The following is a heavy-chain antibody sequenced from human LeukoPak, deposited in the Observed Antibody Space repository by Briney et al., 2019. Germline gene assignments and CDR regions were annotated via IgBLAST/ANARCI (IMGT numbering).Heavy chain of an antibody. CDR2: ISSSGSTI. V-gene: IGHV3-11*01. J-gene: IGHJ4*02. CDR1: GFTFSDYY. CDR3: ARRAGDYSHPYDY. D-gene: IGHD3-22*01. Sequence: GGSLRLSCAASGFTFSDYYMSWICQAPGKGLEWVSYISSSGSTIYYADSVKGRFTISRDNSKNTVHLQMNSLRAEDTAMYYCARRAGDYSHPYDYWGQGTLVTVSS.